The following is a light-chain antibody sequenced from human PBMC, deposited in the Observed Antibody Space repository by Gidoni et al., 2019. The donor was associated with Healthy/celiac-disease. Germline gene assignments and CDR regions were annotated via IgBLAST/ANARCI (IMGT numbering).Light chain of an antibody. V-gene: IGLV2-8*01. CDR3: SSYAGSHSVV. Sequence: QYALTQPPSASGSPGQSVTISCTGTISDVGGYNYFSWYQQHPGKAPKLMIYEVSKRPSGVPDRCSGSKSGITASLTVSGLQAEDEADYYCSSYAGSHSVVFCGCTKLTVL. CDR1: ISDVGGYNY. CDR2: EVS. J-gene: IGLJ2*01.